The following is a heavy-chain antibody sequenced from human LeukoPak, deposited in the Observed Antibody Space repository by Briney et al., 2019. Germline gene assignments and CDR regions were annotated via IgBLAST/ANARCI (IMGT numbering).Heavy chain of an antibody. Sequence: GSGPTLVNPTQTLTLTCTFSGFSLSTSGVGVGWIRQPPGKALEWLALIYWNDDKRYSPSLKSRLTITKDTSKNQVVLTMTNMDPVDTAAYYCAQLGDYGVLDYWGQGTLVTVSS. J-gene: IGHJ4*02. CDR1: GFSLSTSGVG. V-gene: IGHV2-5*01. CDR3: AQLGDYGVLDY. CDR2: IYWNDDK. D-gene: IGHD4-17*01.